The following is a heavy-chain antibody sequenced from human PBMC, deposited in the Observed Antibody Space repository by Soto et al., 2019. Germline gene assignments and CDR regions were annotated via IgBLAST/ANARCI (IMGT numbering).Heavy chain of an antibody. CDR2: IWYDGSKK. J-gene: IGHJ4*02. D-gene: IGHD6-6*01. Sequence: QVQLVESGGGVVQPGRSLRLSCAASGFTYSSYDMHWVRQTPGKGLEWVAVIWYDGSKKYYADSVKGRFTISRDDSKNTLYLQMNSLRAEDTAVYYCARVEEARLFDYWGQGTLVTVSS. CDR1: GFTYSSYD. V-gene: IGHV3-33*01. CDR3: ARVEEARLFDY.